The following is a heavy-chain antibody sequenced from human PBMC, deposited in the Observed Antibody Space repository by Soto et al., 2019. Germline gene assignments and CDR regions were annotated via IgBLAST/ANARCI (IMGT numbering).Heavy chain of an antibody. CDR2: INPSGGST. V-gene: IGHV1-46*03. CDR3: ARDYYDSSGYYSGWFDP. D-gene: IGHD3-22*01. J-gene: IGHJ5*02. Sequence: GASVKVSCKASGYTFTSYYMHWGRQAPGQGLEWMGIINPSGGSTSYAQKFQGRVTMTRDTSTSTVYMELSSLRSEDTAVYYCARDYYDSSGYYSGWFDPWGQGTLVTVSS. CDR1: GYTFTSYY.